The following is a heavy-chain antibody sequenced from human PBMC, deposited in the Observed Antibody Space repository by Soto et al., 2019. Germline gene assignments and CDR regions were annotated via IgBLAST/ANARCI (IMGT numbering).Heavy chain of an antibody. V-gene: IGHV3-30*18. CDR1: GFTFSSYG. D-gene: IGHD3-10*01. CDR2: ISYDGSNK. CDR3: AKAYGAGRYYYYYGMDV. J-gene: IGHJ6*02. Sequence: QVQLVESGGGVVQPGRSLRLSCAASGFTFSSYGMHWVRQAPGKGLEWVAVISYDGSNKYYADSVKGRFTISRDNSKNTLYLQMNSLRAEDTAVYYCAKAYGAGRYYYYYGMDVWGQGTMVTVSS.